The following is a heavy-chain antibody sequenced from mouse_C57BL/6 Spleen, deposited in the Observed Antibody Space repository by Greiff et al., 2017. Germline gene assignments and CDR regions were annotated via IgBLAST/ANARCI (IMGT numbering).Heavy chain of an antibody. CDR2: IYPSDSET. V-gene: IGHV1-61*01. D-gene: IGHD2-13*01. J-gene: IGHJ3*01. CDR1: GYTFTSYG. Sequence: VQLQQPGAELVRPGSSVKLSCQASGYTFTSYGMDWVQQRPGKGLEWIGNIYPSDSETHYNQKFKDKATLTGDKSASTAYMQLSSLTSEISAVYDGARRGDSPFAYWGQGTLVTVSA. CDR3: ARRGDSPFAY.